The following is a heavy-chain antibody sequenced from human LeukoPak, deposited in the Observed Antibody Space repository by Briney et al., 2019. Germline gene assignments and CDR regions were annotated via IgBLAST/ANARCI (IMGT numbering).Heavy chain of an antibody. D-gene: IGHD3-22*01. J-gene: IGHJ4*02. V-gene: IGHV3-66*01. CDR3: ARAPYDSSGYFIIFFDN. CDR1: GFTVSSNY. Sequence: GGSLRLSCAVSGFTVSSNYMSWVRQAPGKGLEWVSIIYSGGSTFYADSVKGRFTISRDNSNNTLYLHMNSLRAEDTAVYYCARAPYDSSGYFIIFFDNWGQGTPVTVSS. CDR2: IYSGGST.